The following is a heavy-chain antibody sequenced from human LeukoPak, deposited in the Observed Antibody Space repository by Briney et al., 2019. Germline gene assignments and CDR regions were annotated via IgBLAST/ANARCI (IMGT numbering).Heavy chain of an antibody. J-gene: IGHJ3*02. CDR2: INHSGST. Sequence: SETLSLTCAVYGGSFSGYYWSWIRQPPGKGLEWIGEINHSGSTNYNPSLKSRVTISVDASKNQFSLKLSSVTAADTAVYYCRGVGAFDIWGQGTMVTVSS. D-gene: IGHD3-16*01. V-gene: IGHV4-34*01. CDR3: RGVGAFDI. CDR1: GGSFSGYY.